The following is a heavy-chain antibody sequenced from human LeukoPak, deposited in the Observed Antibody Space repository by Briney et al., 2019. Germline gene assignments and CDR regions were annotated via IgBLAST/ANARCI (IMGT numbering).Heavy chain of an antibody. CDR1: GGPFSSYA. CDR2: IIPIFGTE. CDR3: AGAGPLNWFDP. Sequence: VKVSFKASGGPFSSYAISWVRPAPGQGLEWMGGIIPIFGTENYAQKFQGRVTITTDESTSTAYMELSSLRSEDTAVYYCAGAGPLNWFDPWGQGTLVTVSS. V-gene: IGHV1-69*05. J-gene: IGHJ5*02.